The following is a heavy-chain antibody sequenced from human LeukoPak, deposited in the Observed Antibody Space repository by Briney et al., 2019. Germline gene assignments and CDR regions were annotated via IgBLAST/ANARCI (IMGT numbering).Heavy chain of an antibody. CDR2: ISSDGSSM. D-gene: IGHD6-19*01. CDR1: GFTFTGYT. Sequence: GGSLRLSCAASGFTFTGYTMHWVRQAPGKGLEWVAVISSDGSSMYYADSVKGRFTISRDNSKNTLYLQMNSLRAEDTAVYYCAKDLGAVAGPYYYYGMDVWGQGTTVTVSS. V-gene: IGHV3-30-3*01. J-gene: IGHJ6*02. CDR3: AKDLGAVAGPYYYYGMDV.